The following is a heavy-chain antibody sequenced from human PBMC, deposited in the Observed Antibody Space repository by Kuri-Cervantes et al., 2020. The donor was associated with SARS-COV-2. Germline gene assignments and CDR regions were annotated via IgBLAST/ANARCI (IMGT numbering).Heavy chain of an antibody. J-gene: IGHJ4*02. CDR3: ARGRFDY. V-gene: IGHV7-4-1*02. CDR2: INTNTGNP. CDR1: GYSFTSYW. Sequence: ASVKVSCKGSGYSFTSYWIGWVRQMPGKGLEWMGWINTNTGNPTYAQGFTGRFVFSLDTSVSTAYLQISSLKAEDTAVYYCARGRFDYWGQGTLVTVSS.